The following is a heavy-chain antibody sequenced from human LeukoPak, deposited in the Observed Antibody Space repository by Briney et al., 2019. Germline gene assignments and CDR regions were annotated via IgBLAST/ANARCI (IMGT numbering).Heavy chain of an antibody. CDR3: ARWPGDITRAFDI. CDR2: IDYSGRT. Sequence: SETLCLTCTASGGSISTYYWSWIRQPPGKGLEWVAYIDYSGRTNYNPSLKRRVTISIDTSRTQFSLKLSCVTAADTAVYYCARWPGDITRAFDIWGQGTMVTVSS. CDR1: GGSISTYY. J-gene: IGHJ3*02. D-gene: IGHD1-14*01. V-gene: IGHV4-59*01.